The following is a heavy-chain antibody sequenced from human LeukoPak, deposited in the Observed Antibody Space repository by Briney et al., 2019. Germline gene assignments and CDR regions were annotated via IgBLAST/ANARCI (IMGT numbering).Heavy chain of an antibody. Sequence: ASVKVSCKASGYTFTSYAMHWVRQAPGQRLEWMGWINAGNGNTKYSQKFQGRVTITRDTSAGTAYMELSSLRSEDTAVYYCASIGGSYYAFDYWGQGTLVTVSS. V-gene: IGHV1-3*01. D-gene: IGHD1-26*01. J-gene: IGHJ4*02. CDR3: ASIGGSYYAFDY. CDR1: GYTFTSYA. CDR2: INAGNGNT.